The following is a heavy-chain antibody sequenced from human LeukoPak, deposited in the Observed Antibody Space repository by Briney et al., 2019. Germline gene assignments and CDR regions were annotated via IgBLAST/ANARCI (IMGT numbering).Heavy chain of an antibody. D-gene: IGHD5-18*01. J-gene: IGHJ4*02. V-gene: IGHV3-7*01. CDR2: IKDDGSGK. CDR3: TNLGYTD. Sequence: HTGGSLRLSCAASGFTFSTPWMTWPRQAPGKGLEWVASIKDDGSGKYYVDSVKGRFTISRDNAKHSLYLQMNSLGVEDTAVYYCTNLGYTDCGQGTLVTVSS. CDR1: GFTFSTPW.